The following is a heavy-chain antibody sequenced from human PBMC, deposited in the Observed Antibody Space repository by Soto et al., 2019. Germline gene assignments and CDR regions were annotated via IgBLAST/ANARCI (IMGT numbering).Heavy chain of an antibody. CDR1: GFTLSSYG. CDR2: IWYYGSNK. D-gene: IGHD6-6*01. Sequence: PGGSLRLSCAASGFTLSSYGMHWVRQAPGKWLEWVAVIWYYGSNKYYADSVKGRFTISRHNSKKPLYLQMNILGAEDGVVYYFARDRCEVIFGSSPRLCMDVLGQGXTVTASS. CDR3: ARDRCEVIFGSSPRLCMDV. V-gene: IGHV3-33*01. J-gene: IGHJ6*02.